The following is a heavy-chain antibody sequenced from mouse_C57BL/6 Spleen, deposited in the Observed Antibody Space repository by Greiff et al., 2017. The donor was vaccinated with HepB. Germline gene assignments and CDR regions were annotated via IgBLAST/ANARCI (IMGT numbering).Heavy chain of an antibody. J-gene: IGHJ1*03. CDR3: ARSYGNYWYFDV. V-gene: IGHV1-54*01. D-gene: IGHD2-1*01. CDR1: GYAFTNYL. Sequence: QVHVKQSGAELVRPGTSVKVSCKASGYAFTNYLIEWVKQRPGQGLEWIGVIDPGSGGTNYNEKFKGKATLTADKSSSTAYMQLSSLTSEDSAVYFCARSYGNYWYFDVWGTGTTVTVSS. CDR2: IDPGSGGT.